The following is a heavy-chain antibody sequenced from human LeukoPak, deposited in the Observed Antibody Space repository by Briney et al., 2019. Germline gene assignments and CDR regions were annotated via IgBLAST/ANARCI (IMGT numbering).Heavy chain of an antibody. D-gene: IGHD2-21*02. CDR2: IYHSGSV. CDR1: GYSISSGYY. CDR3: ARSPLILAYCGGDCHLPDAFDI. Sequence: SETLSLTCTVSGYSISSGYYWGWIRQPPGKGLEWIGSIYHSGSVYFNPSLKSRVTISVDTSNNQFSLKLSSVTAADTAVYYCARSPLILAYCGGDCHLPDAFDIWGQGTMVTVSS. J-gene: IGHJ3*02. V-gene: IGHV4-38-2*02.